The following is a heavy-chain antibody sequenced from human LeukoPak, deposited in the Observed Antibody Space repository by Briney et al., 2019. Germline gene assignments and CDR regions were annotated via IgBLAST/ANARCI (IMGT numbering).Heavy chain of an antibody. CDR1: VDSISSYY. D-gene: IGHD5-12*01. CDR2: IYYSGST. V-gene: IGHV4-59*01. J-gene: IGHJ5*02. Sequence: SETLSLTCTVSVDSISSYYWSWIRQPPGKGLEWIGYIYYSGSTNYNPSLKSRVTISVDTSKNQFSLKLSSVTAADTAVYYCARDRGVIVATTNWFDPWGQGTLVTVSS. CDR3: ARDRGVIVATTNWFDP.